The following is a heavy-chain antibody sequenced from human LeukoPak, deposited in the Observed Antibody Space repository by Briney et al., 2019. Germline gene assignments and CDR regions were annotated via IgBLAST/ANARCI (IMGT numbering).Heavy chain of an antibody. CDR2: IIPVFGPA. CDR1: GGTFSSYV. CDR3: ARRRIVATRSPIDY. D-gene: IGHD5-12*01. Sequence: ASVKVSCKASGGTFSSYVVDWVRQAPGQGLEWMWGIIPVFGPANYAQKFQGRVTITADETTSTAYMELTSLRSEDTAVYYCARRRIVATRSPIDYWGQGTLVIVSS. V-gene: IGHV1-69*13. J-gene: IGHJ4*02.